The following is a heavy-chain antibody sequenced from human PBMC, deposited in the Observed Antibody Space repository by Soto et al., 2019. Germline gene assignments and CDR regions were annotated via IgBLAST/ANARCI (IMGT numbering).Heavy chain of an antibody. J-gene: IGHJ4*02. Sequence: GGSLRLSCAASGVSFSRLWMNWVRQAPGKGLEWVANIKEDGSERNYLDSVKGRFTISRDNAKNSLYLQMNSLRAEDTAVYYCTRGHYADPLGGPGTLVTVSS. D-gene: IGHD3-3*01. CDR3: TRGHYADPL. CDR2: IKEDGSER. V-gene: IGHV3-7*01. CDR1: GVSFSRLW.